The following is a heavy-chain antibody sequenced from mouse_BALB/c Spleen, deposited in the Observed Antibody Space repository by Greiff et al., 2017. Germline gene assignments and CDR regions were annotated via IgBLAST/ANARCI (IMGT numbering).Heavy chain of an antibody. J-gene: IGHJ4*01. V-gene: IGHV2-9*02. D-gene: IGHD3-1*01. Sequence: VHLVESGPGLVAPSQSLSITCTVSGFSLTSYGVHWVRQPPGKGLEWLGVIWAGGSTNYNSALMSRLSISKDNSKGQVFLKMNSLQTDDTAMYYCARGEARDRYAMDYWGQGTSVTVAS. CDR1: GFSLTSYG. CDR3: ARGEARDRYAMDY. CDR2: IWAGGST.